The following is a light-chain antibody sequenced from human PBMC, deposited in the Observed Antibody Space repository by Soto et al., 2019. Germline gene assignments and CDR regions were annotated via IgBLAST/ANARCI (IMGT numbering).Light chain of an antibody. CDR2: KAS. J-gene: IGKJ1*01. V-gene: IGKV1-5*03. CDR3: QDYNSWT. CDR1: QSISTW. Sequence: DIQMTQSPYTLSASVGDRVTINCRASQSISTWLSWYQQKPGKAPKVLIYKASNLQSGVSSRFSGSGSGTEFTLTISSLQPDDFATYYCQDYNSWTFGQGTKVDI.